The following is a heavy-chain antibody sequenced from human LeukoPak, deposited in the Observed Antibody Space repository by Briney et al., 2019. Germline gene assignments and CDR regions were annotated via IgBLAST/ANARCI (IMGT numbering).Heavy chain of an antibody. V-gene: IGHV4-59*08. CDR2: IYYSGST. CDR3: ARWYYYDSSGYRPIALGDI. J-gene: IGHJ3*02. Sequence: SETLSLTCTVSGGSISSYYWSWIRQPPAKGRDGIGDIYYSGSTNYNHSLNRRGPIPIPPSKTQFYLQLSSVTAADTAVYYCARWYYYDSSGYRPIALGDIWGQGTMVTVSS. CDR1: GGSISSYY. D-gene: IGHD3-22*01.